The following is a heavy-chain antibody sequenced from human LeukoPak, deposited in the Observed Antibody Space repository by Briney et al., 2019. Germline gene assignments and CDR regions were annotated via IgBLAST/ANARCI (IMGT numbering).Heavy chain of an antibody. CDR3: ARQEVRGVIITLDY. J-gene: IGHJ4*02. CDR2: IYYSGST. Sequence: SETLSLTCTVSGGSISSSSYYWGWIRQPPGKGLEWIGSIYYSGSTYYNPSLKSRVTISVDTSKNQFPLKLSSVTAADTAVYYCARQEVRGVIITLDYWGQGTLVTVSS. D-gene: IGHD3-10*01. V-gene: IGHV4-39*01. CDR1: GGSISSSSYY.